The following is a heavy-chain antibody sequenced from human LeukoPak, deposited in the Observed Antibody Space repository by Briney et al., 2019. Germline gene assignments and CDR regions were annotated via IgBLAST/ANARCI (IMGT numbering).Heavy chain of an antibody. CDR3: ARHDLYSYYYFDY. CDR1: GGSISSHY. D-gene: IGHD1-26*01. Sequence: SETLSLTCTVSGGSISSHYWSWIRQPPGKGLEWIGYIYYSGSTNYNPSLKSRVTISVDTSKNQFSLKLSSVTAADTAVYYCARHDLYSYYYFDYWGQGTLVTVSS. CDR2: IYYSGST. J-gene: IGHJ4*02. V-gene: IGHV4-59*08.